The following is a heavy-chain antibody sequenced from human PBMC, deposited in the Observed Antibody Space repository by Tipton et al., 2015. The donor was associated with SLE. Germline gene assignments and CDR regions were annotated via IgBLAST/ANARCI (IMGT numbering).Heavy chain of an antibody. CDR1: GGSISTYY. J-gene: IGHJ5*02. V-gene: IGHV4-59*12. Sequence: GLVKPSETLSLTCTVSGGSISTYYWSWIRQSPGKGLEWIGYIHKSGSTYYNPSLKSRVTISVDTSKNQFSLKLSSVTAADTAVYYCARVQAYEGFDPWGQGTLVTVSS. CDR3: ARVQAYEGFDP. D-gene: IGHD3-16*01. CDR2: IHKSGST.